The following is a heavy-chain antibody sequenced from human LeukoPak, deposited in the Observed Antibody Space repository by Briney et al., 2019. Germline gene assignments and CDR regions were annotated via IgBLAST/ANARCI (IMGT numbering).Heavy chain of an antibody. V-gene: IGHV3-23*01. CDR3: AKDETVVGGASGYDK. CDR1: AFTFNSYV. Sequence: GGSLRLSCAASAFTFNSYVMSWVRQAPGKGLEWVSAISGSGGSTYYADSVKGRFTISRDNSKNTLYLQMNSLRAEDTAVYYCAKDETVVGGASGYDKWGQGTLVTVSS. CDR2: ISGSGGST. J-gene: IGHJ4*02. D-gene: IGHD5-12*01.